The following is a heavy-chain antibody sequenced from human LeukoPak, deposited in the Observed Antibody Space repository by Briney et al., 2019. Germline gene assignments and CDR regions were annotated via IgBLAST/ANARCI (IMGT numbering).Heavy chain of an antibody. Sequence: GGSLRLSCAASGFTFSSYRMNWVRQAPAKGLEWVSSISSSSSYIYYADSVKGRFTIYRDNAKNSLYLQMNSLRAEDPCVYYCARDVSSGSYYWFDPWGQGTLVTVPS. J-gene: IGHJ5*02. CDR1: GFTFSSYR. CDR3: ARDVSSGSYYWFDP. CDR2: ISSSSSYI. V-gene: IGHV3-21*01. D-gene: IGHD3-10*01.